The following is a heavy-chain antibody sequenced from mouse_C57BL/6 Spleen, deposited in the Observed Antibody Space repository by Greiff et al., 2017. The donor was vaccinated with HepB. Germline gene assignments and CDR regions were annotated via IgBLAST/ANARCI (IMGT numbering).Heavy chain of an antibody. CDR1: GYAFSSSW. J-gene: IGHJ4*01. CDR2: IYPGDGDT. V-gene: IGHV1-82*01. D-gene: IGHD2-4*01. Sequence: VQLQQSGPELVKPGASVKISCKASGYAFSSSWMNWVKQRPGKGLEWIGRIYPGDGDTNYNGKFKGKATLTADKSSSTAYMQLSSLTSEDSAVYFCARSYDYLYAMDYWGQGTSVTVS. CDR3: ARSYDYLYAMDY.